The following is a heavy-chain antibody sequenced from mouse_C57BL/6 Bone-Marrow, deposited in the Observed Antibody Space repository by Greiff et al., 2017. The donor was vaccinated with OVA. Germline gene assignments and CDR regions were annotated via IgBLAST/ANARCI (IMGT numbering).Heavy chain of an antibody. Sequence: VQLQQPGAELVRPGSSVKLSCKASGYTFTSYWMDWVKQRPGQGLEWIGNIYPSDSETHYNQKFKDKATLTVDKSSSTAYMQLSSLTSEDSAVYFCASDYGNFYFDYWGQGTTRTVSS. D-gene: IGHD2-1*01. CDR2: IYPSDSET. CDR1: GYTFTSYW. V-gene: IGHV1-61*01. J-gene: IGHJ2*01. CDR3: ASDYGNFYFDY.